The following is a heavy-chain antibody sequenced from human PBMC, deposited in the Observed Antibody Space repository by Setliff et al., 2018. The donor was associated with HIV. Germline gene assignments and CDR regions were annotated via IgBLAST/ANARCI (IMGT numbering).Heavy chain of an antibody. CDR1: GFTVSSDY. CDR2: IHSGGST. V-gene: IGHV3-66*01. D-gene: IGHD4-17*01. J-gene: IGHJ4*02. CDR3: ARAPAVTTSLFFDY. Sequence: GESLKISCAASGFTVSSDYMNWVRQAPGKGLEWVPVIHSGGSTFYADSVKGRFTISRDNSKNTVYLQMNSLRAEDTAVYYCARAPAVTTSLFFDYWGQGTLVTVSS.